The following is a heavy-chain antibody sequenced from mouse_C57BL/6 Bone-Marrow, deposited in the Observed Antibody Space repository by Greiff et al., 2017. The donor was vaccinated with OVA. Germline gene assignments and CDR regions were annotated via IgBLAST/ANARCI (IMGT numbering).Heavy chain of an antibody. CDR2: ISDGGSYT. CDR1: GFTFSSYA. J-gene: IGHJ4*01. Sequence: DVKLVESGGGLVKPGGSLKLSCAASGFTFSSYAMSWVRQTPEKRLEWVATISDGGSYTYYPDNVKGRFTISRDNAKNNLYLQMSHLKSEDTAMYYCASPPYAMDYWGQGTSVTVSS. CDR3: ASPPYAMDY. V-gene: IGHV5-4*03.